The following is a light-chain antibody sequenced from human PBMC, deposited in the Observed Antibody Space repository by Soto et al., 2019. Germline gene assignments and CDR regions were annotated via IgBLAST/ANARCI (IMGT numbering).Light chain of an antibody. V-gene: IGLV2-8*01. CDR1: NSDVGGYNY. J-gene: IGLJ2*01. Sequence: QSVLTQPPSASGSPGQSVTISCSGTNSDVGGYNYVSWYQLRPDRAPKVMIYEVTKRPSGVPDRFSGSKSGNTASLTVSGLQAEDEGDYYCSSYAGSNTVIFGGGTKVTVL. CDR2: EVT. CDR3: SSYAGSNTVI.